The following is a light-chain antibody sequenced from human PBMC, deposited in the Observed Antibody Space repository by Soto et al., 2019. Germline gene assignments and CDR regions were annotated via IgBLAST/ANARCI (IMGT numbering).Light chain of an antibody. J-gene: IGLJ3*02. CDR3: SSYTTSSTQV. CDR1: STDVGYYNY. CDR2: EVS. V-gene: IGLV2-14*01. Sequence: VLTQPASVSGSPGQSITISCTGSSTDVGYYNYVAWYQHHPGKAPKLMIYEVSNRPSGVSNRFSGSKSGNTASLAISGLQAEDEADYYCSSYTTSSTQVFGGGTKLTVL.